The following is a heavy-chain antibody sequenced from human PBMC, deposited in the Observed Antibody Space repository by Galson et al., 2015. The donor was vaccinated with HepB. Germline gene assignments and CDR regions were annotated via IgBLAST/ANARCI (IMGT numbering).Heavy chain of an antibody. CDR3: AREGYCSSTSCYTTSFDI. Sequence: CAISGDSVSSNSAAWNWFRQSPSRGLEWLGRSYYRSKWYNDYAVSVKSRITINPDTSKNQFSLQLNSVTPEATAVYYCAREGYCSSTSCYTTSFDICGQGTMFTVSS. CDR2: SYYRSKWYN. V-gene: IGHV6-1*01. CDR1: GDSVSSNSAA. D-gene: IGHD2-2*02. J-gene: IGHJ3*02.